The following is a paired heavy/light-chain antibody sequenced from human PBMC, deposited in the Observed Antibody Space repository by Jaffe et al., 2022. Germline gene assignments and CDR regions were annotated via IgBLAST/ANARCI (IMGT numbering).Light chain of an antibody. CDR3: HQSSSLPYT. J-gene: IGKJ2*01. CDR2: YAS. Sequence: EIVLTQSPDFQSVTPKEKVTITCRASQSIGSSLHWYQQKPDQSPKLLIKYASQSISGVPSRFSGSGSGTDFTLTINSLEAEDAAAYYCHQSSSLPYTFGQGTKLEIK. CDR1: QSIGSS. V-gene: IGKV6D-21*02.
Heavy chain of an antibody. CDR1: GGSFSGYY. J-gene: IGHJ5*02. Sequence: QVQLQQWGAGLLKPSETLSLTCAVYGGSFSGYYWSWIRQPPGKGLEWIGEINHSGSTNYNPSLKSRVTISVDTSKNQFSLKLSSVTAADTAVYYCARGWGSGYSSGWRGNWFDPWGQGTLVTVSS. CDR3: ARGWGSGYSSGWRGNWFDP. V-gene: IGHV4-34*01. D-gene: IGHD6-19*01. CDR2: INHSGST.